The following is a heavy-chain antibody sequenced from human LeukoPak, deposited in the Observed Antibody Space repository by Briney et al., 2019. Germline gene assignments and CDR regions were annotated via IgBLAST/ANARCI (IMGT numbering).Heavy chain of an antibody. J-gene: IGHJ5*02. D-gene: IGHD2-2*01. CDR2: IYHSGST. V-gene: IGHV4-38-2*01. CDR1: GYSISSGYY. CDR3: ARMKYCSSTSCYSDWFDP. Sequence: SETLSLTCGVSGYSISSGYYWGWIRQPPGKGLEWIGSIYHSGSTYYNPSLKSRVTISVDKSKNQFSLKLSSVTAADTAVYYCARMKYCSSTSCYSDWFDPWGQGTLVTVSS.